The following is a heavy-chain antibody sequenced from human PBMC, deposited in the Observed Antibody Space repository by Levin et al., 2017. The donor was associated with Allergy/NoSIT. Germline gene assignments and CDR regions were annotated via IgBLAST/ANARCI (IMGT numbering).Heavy chain of an antibody. Sequence: PGGSLRLSCTASGFTFSNYPMSWVRQTPGKGLEWISAIGASSGTTYYTDSVKGRFTISKDYSNNILHLQMNSLRAEDTAVYYCARHLLAAGREYDYWGQGALVTVSS. CDR3: ARHLLAAGREYDY. D-gene: IGHD6-13*01. V-gene: IGHV3-23*01. CDR2: IGASSGTT. CDR1: GFTFSNYP. J-gene: IGHJ4*02.